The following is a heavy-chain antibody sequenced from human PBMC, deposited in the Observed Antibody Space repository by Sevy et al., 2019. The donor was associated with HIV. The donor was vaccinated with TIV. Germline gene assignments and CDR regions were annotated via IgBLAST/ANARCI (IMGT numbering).Heavy chain of an antibody. V-gene: IGHV3-30*02. Sequence: GALRLSCAASGFSYSSYGMQWVRQAPGKGLEWVAYIQYDGSNKDYADSVKGRFTISRDNSKNTLDLQMNSLRVEDTAVYYCVKEGGGEGGDHWGQGTLVTVSS. CDR2: IQYDGSNK. J-gene: IGHJ4*02. CDR1: GFSYSSYG. CDR3: VKEGGGEGGDH. D-gene: IGHD2-21*01.